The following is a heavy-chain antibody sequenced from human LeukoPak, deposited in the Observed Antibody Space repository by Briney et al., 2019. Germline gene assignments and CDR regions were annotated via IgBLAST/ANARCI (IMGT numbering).Heavy chain of an antibody. CDR2: ISGDGGST. J-gene: IGHJ4*02. CDR1: GFTFDDYA. CDR3: AKDRGYSYGYLLDY. V-gene: IGHV3-43*02. Sequence: GGSLRLSCAASGFTFDDYAMRWVRHAPGKGLEWVSLISGDGGSTYYADSVKGRFTISRDNSKNSLYLQMNSLRTEDTALYYCAKDRGYSYGYLLDYWGQGTLVTVSS. D-gene: IGHD5-18*01.